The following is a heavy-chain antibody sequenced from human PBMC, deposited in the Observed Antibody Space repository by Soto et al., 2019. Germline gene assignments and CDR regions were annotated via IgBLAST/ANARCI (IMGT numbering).Heavy chain of an antibody. J-gene: IGHJ5*02. CDR3: ARDGSGYDFWSGYYTPNWFDP. CDR1: GFTFSSYA. D-gene: IGHD3-3*01. Sequence: GGSLRLSCAASGFTFSSYAMHWVRQAPGKGLEWVAVISYDGSNKYYADSVKGRFTISRDNSKNTLYLQMNSLRAEDTAVYYCARDGSGYDFWSGYYTPNWFDPWGQGTLVTVSS. V-gene: IGHV3-30-3*01. CDR2: ISYDGSNK.